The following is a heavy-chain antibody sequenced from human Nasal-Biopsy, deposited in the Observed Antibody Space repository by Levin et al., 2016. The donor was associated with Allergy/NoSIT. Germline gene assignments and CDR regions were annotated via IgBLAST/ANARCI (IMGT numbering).Heavy chain of an antibody. CDR1: GFTFKNHA. J-gene: IGHJ6*03. V-gene: IGHV3-33*01. CDR3: ARGILSETVGRDSYFYMDV. D-gene: IGHD2-15*01. CDR2: IRHDGSDK. Sequence: GESLKISCKASGFTFKNHAMHWVRQAPGKGLEWVGLIRHDGSDKSYGESVEGRLTISRDNSKNTLHLEIFSLRAEDTAVYYCARGILSETVGRDSYFYMDVWGRGTTVTVSS.